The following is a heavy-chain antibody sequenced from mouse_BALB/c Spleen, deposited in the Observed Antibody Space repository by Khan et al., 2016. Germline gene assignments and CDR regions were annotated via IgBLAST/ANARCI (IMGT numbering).Heavy chain of an antibody. Sequence: QIQLVQSGPELKKPGETVKISCKASEYTFTNYGMNWVKQAPGKGLKWMGWINTNTGEPTYAEEFKGRFAFSLEASASTAYLQINNLKNEDSATYFCARAGDYPYNAIDYWGQGTSVTVSS. D-gene: IGHD2-13*01. J-gene: IGHJ4*01. CDR3: ARAGDYPYNAIDY. CDR2: INTNTGEP. V-gene: IGHV9-3*02. CDR1: EYTFTNYG.